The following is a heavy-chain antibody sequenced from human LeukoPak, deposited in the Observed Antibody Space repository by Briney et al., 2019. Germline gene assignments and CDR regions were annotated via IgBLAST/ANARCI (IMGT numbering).Heavy chain of an antibody. J-gene: IGHJ4*02. Sequence: GGSLRLSCAASGFPFSSYEMNWVRQAPGKGLEWVSYISSSGSTIYYADSVKGRFTISRDNAKNSLYLQMNSLRAEDTAVYYCASPDAASGGLGRDWGQGTLVTVSS. CDR3: ASPDAASGGLGRD. CDR2: ISSSGSTI. CDR1: GFPFSSYE. D-gene: IGHD1-26*01. V-gene: IGHV3-48*03.